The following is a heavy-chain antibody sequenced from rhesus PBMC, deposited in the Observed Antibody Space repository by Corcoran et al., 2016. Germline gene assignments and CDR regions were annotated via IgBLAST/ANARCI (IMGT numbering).Heavy chain of an antibody. CDR3: AKGDSTLRD. CDR1: GGSISDSYY. V-gene: IGHV4S9*01. Sequence: QVQLQESGPGLVKPSETLSLTCAVSGGSISDSYYWNWIRQPPGKGLEWIGNIYGNSASTCYHPSLIHRDTNAKETSQNQVCLKLSSVTAADPAVYYCAKGDSTLRDGGQGVLVTVSS. CDR2: IYGNSAST. D-gene: IGHD5-24*01. J-gene: IGHJ4*01.